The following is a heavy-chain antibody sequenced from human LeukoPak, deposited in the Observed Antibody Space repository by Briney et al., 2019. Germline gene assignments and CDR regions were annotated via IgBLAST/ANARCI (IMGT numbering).Heavy chain of an antibody. D-gene: IGHD3-9*01. CDR3: AKDFSYDILTGSYYFDY. CDR1: GFTFSSYG. V-gene: IGHV3-30*18. Sequence: GSLRLSCAASGFTFSSYGMHWVRQAPGKGLEWVAIISYDGSNKYYADSVKGRFTISRDNSKNTLYLQMNSLRAEDTAVYYCAKDFSYDILTGSYYFDYWGQGTLVTVSS. J-gene: IGHJ4*02. CDR2: ISYDGSNK.